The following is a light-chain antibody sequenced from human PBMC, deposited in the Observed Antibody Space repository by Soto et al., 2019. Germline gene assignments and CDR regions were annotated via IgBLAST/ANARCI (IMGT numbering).Light chain of an antibody. V-gene: IGKV2-30*01. J-gene: IGKJ1*01. CDR2: KVS. CDR3: MQGTPPWT. CDR1: QSLVYSDGNTY. Sequence: DVVMTQSPLSLPVTLGQPASISCRSSQSLVYSDGNTYLNWFHQRPGQSPRRLIYKVSNRDSGVPARLSGSWSGTDFTLKISRVEADDVVVYYCMQGTPPWTFGQGTKVQIK.